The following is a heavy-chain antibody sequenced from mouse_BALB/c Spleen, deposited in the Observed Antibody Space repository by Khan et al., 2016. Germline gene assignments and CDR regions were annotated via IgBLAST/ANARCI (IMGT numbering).Heavy chain of an antibody. CDR1: GFTFSDYY. D-gene: IGHD1-1*02. Sequence: EVELVESGGGLVKPGGSLKLSCAASGFTFSDYYMYWVRQTPEKRLEWVATISDGGAYTYYPDSVKGRFTISRDNAKNNLYLQMSSLKSEDTAKYSCARAYGNYGYFDVWGAGTTVTVSS. J-gene: IGHJ1*01. CDR2: ISDGGAYT. V-gene: IGHV5-4*02. CDR3: ARAYGNYGYFDV.